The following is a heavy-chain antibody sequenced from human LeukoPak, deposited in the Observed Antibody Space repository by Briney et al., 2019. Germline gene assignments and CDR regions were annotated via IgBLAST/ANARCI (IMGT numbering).Heavy chain of an antibody. CDR3: ARGLVPVVAATRGLYYFDY. J-gene: IGHJ4*02. V-gene: IGHV3-23*01. Sequence: GGSLRLSCAASGFTFSSYAMSWVRQAPGKGLEWVSGISGSGGSTYYADSVKGRFTISRDNAKNSLYLQMNSLRAEDTAVYYCARGLVPVVAATRGLYYFDYWGQGTLVTVSS. CDR1: GFTFSSYA. CDR2: ISGSGGST. D-gene: IGHD2-15*01.